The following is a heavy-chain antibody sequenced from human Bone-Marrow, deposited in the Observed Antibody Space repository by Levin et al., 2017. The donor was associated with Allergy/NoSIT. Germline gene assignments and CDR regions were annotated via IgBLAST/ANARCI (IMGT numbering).Heavy chain of an antibody. CDR3: ARGQGYCSGGSCYSAYFQH. V-gene: IGHV1-2*02. CDR1: GYTFTGYY. J-gene: IGHJ1*01. CDR2: INPNSGGT. Sequence: ASVKVSCKASGYTFTGYYMHWVRQAPGQGLEWMGWINPNSGGTNYAQKFQGRVTMTRDTSISTAYMELSRLRSDDTAVYYCARGQGYCSGGSCYSAYFQHWGQGTLVTVSS. D-gene: IGHD2-15*01.